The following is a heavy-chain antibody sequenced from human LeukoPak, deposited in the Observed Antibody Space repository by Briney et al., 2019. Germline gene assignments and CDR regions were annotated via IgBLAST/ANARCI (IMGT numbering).Heavy chain of an antibody. CDR3: AKRPAAGADY. Sequence: GGSLRLSCAASGFTFSSYAMSWVRQAPGKGLAWVSAISGSGGSTYYAGSAQGRFTISRDNSKNTLYLQRNSLRAEYTAVYYCAKRPAAGADYWGQGTLVTVSS. V-gene: IGHV3-23*01. CDR1: GFTFSSYA. CDR2: ISGSGGST. J-gene: IGHJ4*02. D-gene: IGHD6-13*01.